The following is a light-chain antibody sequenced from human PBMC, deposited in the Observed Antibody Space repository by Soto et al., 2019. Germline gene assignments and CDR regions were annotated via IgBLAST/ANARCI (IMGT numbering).Light chain of an antibody. J-gene: IGKJ3*01. V-gene: IGKV1-9*01. Sequence: IQLTQSPSSLSASVGDRVTISCRASQGIANFLAWYRQKPGKAPKLLIYGASTLQSGVPLRFSGSGSGTDFTLTISSLQPEDFATYYCQQLNSFPIPFGPGTKVDIK. CDR2: GAS. CDR1: QGIANF. CDR3: QQLNSFPIP.